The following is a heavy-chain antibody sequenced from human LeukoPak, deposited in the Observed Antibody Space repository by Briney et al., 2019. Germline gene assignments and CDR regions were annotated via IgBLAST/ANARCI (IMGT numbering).Heavy chain of an antibody. J-gene: IGHJ5*02. D-gene: IGHD2-2*01. CDR2: IKPDGSEK. CDR1: GFTFSNYW. CDR3: VRELHCTSTSCYAKSWFDP. Sequence: TGGSLRLSCAASGFTFSNYWMSWVRQAPGKGLEWVANIKPDGSEKYYVGSVKGRFTISRDNAKNSLYLQMNSLRAEDTAVYYCVRELHCTSTSCYAKSWFDPWGQGTLVTVSS. V-gene: IGHV3-7*03.